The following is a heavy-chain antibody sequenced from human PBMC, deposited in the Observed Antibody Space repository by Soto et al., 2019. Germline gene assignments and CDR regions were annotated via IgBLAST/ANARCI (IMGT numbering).Heavy chain of an antibody. CDR3: AKAALTMIVVAPDY. V-gene: IGHV3-7*03. CDR2: IKQDGSAK. CDR1: GFSFSNYW. D-gene: IGHD3-22*01. Sequence: PGGSLRLSCAASGFSFSNYWMAWVRQAPGQGLEWVATIKQDGSAKYYVDSVKGRFTISRDNSKNTLYLQMNSLRAEDTAVYYCAKAALTMIVVAPDYWGQGTLVTVSS. J-gene: IGHJ4*02.